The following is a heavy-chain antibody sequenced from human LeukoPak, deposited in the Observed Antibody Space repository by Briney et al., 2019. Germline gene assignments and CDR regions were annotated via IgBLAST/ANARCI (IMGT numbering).Heavy chain of an antibody. J-gene: IGHJ4*02. CDR3: ARMTTGHDF. CDR1: GTSFSSYY. V-gene: IGHV4-34*01. D-gene: IGHD4-17*01. Sequence: SETLSLTCAVSGTSFSSYYWSWIRQPPGKGLEWIGEVNHSGYTNDNPSLKSRVTISVDTSKNQFSLRLRSVTAADTAVCFCARMTTGHDFWGQGTLVTVSS. CDR2: VNHSGYT.